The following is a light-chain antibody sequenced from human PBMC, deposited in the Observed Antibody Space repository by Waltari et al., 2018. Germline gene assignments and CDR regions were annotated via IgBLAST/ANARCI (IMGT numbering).Light chain of an antibody. CDR2: DVV. Sequence: QSALTQPASVSGSPGQSITISCTGTSRDVGGYNAVSWYQHHPGKAPKLMIYDVVSRPSGVPNRVSGSKSGNTASLVISGLQADDEADYYCSSYTSSISYVFGTGTKVTVL. J-gene: IGLJ1*01. CDR3: SSYTSSISYV. CDR1: SRDVGGYNA. V-gene: IGLV2-14*03.